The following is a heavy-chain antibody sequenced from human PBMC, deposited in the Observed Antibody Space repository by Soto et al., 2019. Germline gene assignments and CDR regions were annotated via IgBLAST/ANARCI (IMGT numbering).Heavy chain of an antibody. CDR1: GGSISSSSYY. CDR3: ASGIVGATDY. V-gene: IGHV4-39*01. Sequence: QLQLQESGPGLVKPSETLSLTCTVSGGSISSSSYYWGWIRQPPGKGLEWIGSIYYSGSTYYNPSLQSRVPISVDPSKNQFSLKLSSVTAADTAVYYCASGIVGATDYWGQGTLVTVSS. J-gene: IGHJ4*02. CDR2: IYYSGST. D-gene: IGHD1-26*01.